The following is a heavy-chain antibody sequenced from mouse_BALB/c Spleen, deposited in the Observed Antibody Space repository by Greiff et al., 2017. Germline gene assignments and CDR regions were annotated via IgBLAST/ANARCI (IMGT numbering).Heavy chain of an antibody. CDR2: IYPGSGST. CDR3: ARSAYYYGSSLHWYFDV. Sequence: QVQLQQPGAELVKPGTSVKLSCKASGYNFTSYWINWVKLRPGQGLEWIGDIYPGSGSTNYNEKFKGKATFTADTSSNTAYMQLSSLTSEDSAVYYCARSAYYYGSSLHWYFDVWGAGTTVTVSS. V-gene: IGHV1-55*01. D-gene: IGHD1-1*01. CDR1: GYNFTSYW. J-gene: IGHJ1*01.